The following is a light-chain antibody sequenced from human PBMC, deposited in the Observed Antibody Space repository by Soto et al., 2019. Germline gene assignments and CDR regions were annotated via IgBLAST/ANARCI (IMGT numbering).Light chain of an antibody. V-gene: IGLV2-14*03. CDR2: DVS. J-gene: IGLJ1*01. CDR3: SSYTTSNTRQIV. Sequence: QSVLTQPASESGYPGQSITISCTGTSSDVGGYNYVSWYQHHPGKAPKLIIYDVSNRPSGVSNRFSGSKSGNTASLTISGLQPEDESDYYCSSYTTSNTRQIVFGTGTKVTVL. CDR1: SSDVGGYNY.